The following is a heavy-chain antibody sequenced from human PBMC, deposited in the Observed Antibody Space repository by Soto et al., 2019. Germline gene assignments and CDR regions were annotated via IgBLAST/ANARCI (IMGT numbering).Heavy chain of an antibody. Sequence: GGSLRLSCAASGFTFSSYAMHWVRQAPGKGLEWVAVISYDGSNKYYADSVKGRFTISRDNSKNTLYLQMNSLRAEDTAVYYCASARSSSSTEFDYWGQGTLVTVSS. CDR1: GFTFSSYA. D-gene: IGHD6-13*01. CDR2: ISYDGSNK. CDR3: ASARSSSSTEFDY. J-gene: IGHJ4*02. V-gene: IGHV3-30-3*01.